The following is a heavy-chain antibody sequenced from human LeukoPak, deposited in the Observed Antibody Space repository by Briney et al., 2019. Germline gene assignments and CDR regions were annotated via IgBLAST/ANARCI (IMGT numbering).Heavy chain of an antibody. D-gene: IGHD4-11*01. J-gene: IGHJ6*02. CDR3: ARKRVTTVSTGSPGYYGMDV. V-gene: IGHV4-59*08. CDR1: GGSISSYY. CDR2: IYYSGST. Sequence: SETLSLTCTVSGGSISSYYWSWIRQPPGKGLEWIGYIYYSGSTNYNPSLKSRVTISVDTSKNQFSLKLSSVTAADTAVHYCARKRVTTVSTGSPGYYGMDVWGQGTTVTVSS.